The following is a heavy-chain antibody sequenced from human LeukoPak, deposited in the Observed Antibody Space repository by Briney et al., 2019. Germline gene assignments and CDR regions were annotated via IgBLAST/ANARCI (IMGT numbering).Heavy chain of an antibody. D-gene: IGHD3-22*01. Sequence: GGSLRLSCAASGFTFSSYGMHWVRQAPGKGLEWVAVISYDGSNKYYADSVKGRFTISRDNSKNTLYLQMNSLRAEDTAVYYCAKTGGDSSGYYPCYFDYWGQGTLVTVSS. CDR2: ISYDGSNK. CDR3: AKTGGDSSGYYPCYFDY. CDR1: GFTFSSYG. J-gene: IGHJ4*02. V-gene: IGHV3-30*18.